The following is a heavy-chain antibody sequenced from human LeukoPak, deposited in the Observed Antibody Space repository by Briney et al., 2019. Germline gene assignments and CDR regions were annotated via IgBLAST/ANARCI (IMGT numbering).Heavy chain of an antibody. CDR2: ISWNSGTI. V-gene: IGHV3-9*01. CDR3: ARDLRFGIAVAGTVYYYYYMDV. CDR1: GFTFEDYA. D-gene: IGHD6-19*01. J-gene: IGHJ6*03. Sequence: PGGSLRPSCAASGFTFEDYAMHWVRQAPGKGLEWVSGISWNSGTIGYADSVKGRFTISRDNSKNTLYLQMNSLRAEDTAVYYCARDLRFGIAVAGTVYYYYYMDVWGKGTTVTISS.